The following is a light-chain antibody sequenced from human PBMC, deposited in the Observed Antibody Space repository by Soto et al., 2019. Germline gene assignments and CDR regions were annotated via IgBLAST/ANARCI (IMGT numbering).Light chain of an antibody. Sequence: QSALTQPASVSGSPGQSMTISCTGTSTDVGGYDFVSWYQQHPGKAPKLMIYEVTKRPSGVSNRFSGSKSGNTASLTISGLQAEDEADYYCSSYTSGSTPVVFGGGTQLTVL. CDR2: EVT. CDR3: SSYTSGSTPVV. CDR1: STDVGGYDF. V-gene: IGLV2-14*01. J-gene: IGLJ2*01.